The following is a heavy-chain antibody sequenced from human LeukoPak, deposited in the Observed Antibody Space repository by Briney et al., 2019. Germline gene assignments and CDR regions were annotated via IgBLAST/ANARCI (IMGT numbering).Heavy chain of an antibody. Sequence: ASVKVSCKASGYTFTSYGISWVRQAPGQGLEWMGWISACNGNTNYAQKLQGRVTMTTDTSTSTAYMELRSLRSDDTAVYCCARDESIVGATDAFDIWGQGTMVTVSS. J-gene: IGHJ3*02. V-gene: IGHV1-18*01. CDR2: ISACNGNT. D-gene: IGHD1-26*01. CDR1: GYTFTSYG. CDR3: ARDESIVGATDAFDI.